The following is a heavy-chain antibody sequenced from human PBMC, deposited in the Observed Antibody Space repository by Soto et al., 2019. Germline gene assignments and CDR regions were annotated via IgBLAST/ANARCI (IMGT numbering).Heavy chain of an antibody. CDR1: GGTFSSYT. J-gene: IGHJ4*02. D-gene: IGHD2-15*01. CDR3: SRGVASLVDS. Sequence: QVQLVQSGDEVKKPGSSVRVSCTPSGGTFSSYTISWVRQAPGQGLEWMGRIVPITGMTRYAQKFQGRLTITAVTSTTTAYLELSSLTSEDSAVYFCSRGVASLVDSWGQGTQVTVSS. V-gene: IGHV1-69*02. CDR2: IVPITGMT.